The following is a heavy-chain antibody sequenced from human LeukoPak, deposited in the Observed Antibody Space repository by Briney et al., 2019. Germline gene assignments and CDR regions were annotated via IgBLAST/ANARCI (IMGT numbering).Heavy chain of an antibody. V-gene: IGHV1-2*02. CDR2: INSNSGGT. J-gene: IGHJ4*02. Sequence: EASVKVSCKASGYTFTSYYMHWVRQAPGQGLEWMGWINSNSGGTNYAQKFQGRVTMSRDTSISTAYMELSRLRSDDTAVYYCARISVDTAMTSYFDYWGQGTLVTVSS. CDR3: ARISVDTAMTSYFDY. CDR1: GYTFTSYY. D-gene: IGHD5-18*01.